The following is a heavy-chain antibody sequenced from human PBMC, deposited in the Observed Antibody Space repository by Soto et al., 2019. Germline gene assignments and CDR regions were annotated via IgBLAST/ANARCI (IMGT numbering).Heavy chain of an antibody. D-gene: IGHD6-19*01. CDR3: ARVVPGSRPSEPNPLDY. CDR1: GYTFTSYG. V-gene: IGHV1-18*01. CDR2: ISAYNGNT. Sequence: GASVKVSCKASGYTFTSYGISWVRQAPGQGLEWMGWISAYNGNTNYAQKLQGRVTMTTDTSTSTAYMELRSLRSDDTAVYYYARVVPGSRPSEPNPLDYWGQVILVTVSS. J-gene: IGHJ4*02.